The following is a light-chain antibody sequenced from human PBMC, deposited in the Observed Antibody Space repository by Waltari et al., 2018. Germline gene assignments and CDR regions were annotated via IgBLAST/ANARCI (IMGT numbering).Light chain of an antibody. Sequence: EIVLTQSPGTLSLSPGERATLSFRASQSVRGSLAWYQQKACQAPRLLIYGASSRATGIPDRFSGSGSGTDFSLTISRLEPEDFAVYYCQHYVRLPATFGQGTKVEI. V-gene: IGKV3-20*01. CDR2: GAS. CDR3: QHYVRLPAT. J-gene: IGKJ1*01. CDR1: QSVRGS.